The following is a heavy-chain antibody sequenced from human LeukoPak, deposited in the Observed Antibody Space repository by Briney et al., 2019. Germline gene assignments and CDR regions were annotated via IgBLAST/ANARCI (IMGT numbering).Heavy chain of an antibody. CDR1: GSTISSYG. Sequence: PGESLRLACAASGSTISSYGMHWVRQAPGKGLEWVAVIWYDGSNKYYADSVKGRFTISRDNSKNTLYLQMNSLRAEDTAVYYCARSSFMVRGVSFDYWGQGTLVTVSS. CDR3: ARSSFMVRGVSFDY. CDR2: IWYDGSNK. V-gene: IGHV3-33*01. D-gene: IGHD3-10*01. J-gene: IGHJ4*02.